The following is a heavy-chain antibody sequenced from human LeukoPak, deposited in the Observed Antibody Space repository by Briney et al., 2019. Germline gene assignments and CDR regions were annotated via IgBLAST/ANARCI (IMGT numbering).Heavy chain of an antibody. CDR3: TRQRRGTYYAFDS. Sequence: PGGSLRLSCDASGFSISDYYMRWIRQSPGKGLERISYITSGGASTNYADSVKGRFTISRDKAKNSVALQLNSLRAEDTAVYYCTRQRRGTYYAFDSWGQGTLVTVSS. J-gene: IGHJ4*02. CDR1: GFSISDYY. CDR2: ITSGGAST. D-gene: IGHD3-16*01. V-gene: IGHV3-11*01.